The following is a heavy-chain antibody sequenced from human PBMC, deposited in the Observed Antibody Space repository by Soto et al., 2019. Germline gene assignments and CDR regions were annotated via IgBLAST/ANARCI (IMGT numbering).Heavy chain of an antibody. CDR3: ARLQFYDFWSGSVQMDV. J-gene: IGHJ6*02. CDR1: GGSVSTVCHQ. CDR2: IYDTGST. D-gene: IGHD3-3*01. V-gene: IGHV4-61*01. Sequence: QSLSLACTLAGGSVSTVCHQWSWIRESGVRGLEWIGYIYDTGSTNYSPSLNSRRTISVDTAKNQFSLKLPSVTAAHTALYFCARLQFYDFWSGSVQMDVWGQGSTVSVTS.